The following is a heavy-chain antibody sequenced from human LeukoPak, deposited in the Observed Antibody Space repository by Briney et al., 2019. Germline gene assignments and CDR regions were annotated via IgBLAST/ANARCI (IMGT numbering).Heavy chain of an antibody. CDR2: ISFDGSKK. V-gene: IGHV3-30*03. J-gene: IGHJ4*02. CDR1: GFTFSGYG. Sequence: PGGSLRLSCAASGFTFSGYGMHWVRQAPGKGLEWVAVISFDGSKKYYADAVKGRFTISRDTSKNTLYLQMNSLRAEDTAVYFCAREAPLFDYWGQGTLVTVSS. CDR3: AREAPLFDY.